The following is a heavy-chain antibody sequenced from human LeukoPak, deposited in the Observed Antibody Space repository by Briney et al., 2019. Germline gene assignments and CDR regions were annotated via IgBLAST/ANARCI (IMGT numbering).Heavy chain of an antibody. CDR1: GYTFTSYD. J-gene: IGHJ4*02. CDR3: ARGCFDSSGYYQYYFDY. Sequence: GASVKVSCKASGYTFTSYDINWVRQAPGQGLXXXXXXXXNSGNTGYAQKFQGRVTMTRNTSISTAYMELSSLRSEDTAVYYCARGCFDSSGYYQYYFDYWGQGTLVTVSS. D-gene: IGHD3-22*01. CDR2: XXXNSGNT. V-gene: IGHV1-8*01.